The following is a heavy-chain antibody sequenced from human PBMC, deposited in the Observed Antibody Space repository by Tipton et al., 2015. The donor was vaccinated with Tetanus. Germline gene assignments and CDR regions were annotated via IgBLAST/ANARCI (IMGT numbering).Heavy chain of an antibody. Sequence: TLSLTCTVSGGSISDKKYYWGWIRQPPGKGLEWIGYIDYSGSTNYNPSLKSRLIISADTSKNQFSLRLSSVTAADTAVYYCASYNIPYYFDYWGRGTLVTVSS. CDR3: ASYNIPYYFDY. J-gene: IGHJ4*02. V-gene: IGHV4-61*05. D-gene: IGHD2-2*02. CDR2: IDYSGST. CDR1: GGSISDKKYY.